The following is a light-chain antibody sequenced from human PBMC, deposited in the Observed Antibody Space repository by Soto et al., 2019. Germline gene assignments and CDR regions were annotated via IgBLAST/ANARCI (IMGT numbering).Light chain of an antibody. Sequence: DIQMTQSPSTLSASVGDRVTITCRASESISRWLAWYQQKPGKAPKLLIYRASTLENGVPSRISGSGSGTDFTLTISNLQPDEFSTYYCQQYQRYSPYTFGQGTKLDIK. J-gene: IGKJ2*01. CDR1: ESISRW. CDR3: QQYQRYSPYT. CDR2: RAS. V-gene: IGKV1-5*03.